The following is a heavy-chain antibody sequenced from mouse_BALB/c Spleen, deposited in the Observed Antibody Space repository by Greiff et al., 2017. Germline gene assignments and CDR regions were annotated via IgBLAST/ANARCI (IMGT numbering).Heavy chain of an antibody. Sequence: QVQLQQSGAELVRPGTSVKVSCNASGYAFTNYLIEWVKQRPGQGLEWIGVINPGSGGTNYNEKFKGKATLTADKSSSTAYMQLSSLTSDDSAVYFCARYTTAYYYAMDYWGQGTSVTVSS. J-gene: IGHJ4*01. CDR3: ARYTTAYYYAMDY. V-gene: IGHV1-54*01. D-gene: IGHD1-2*01. CDR2: INPGSGGT. CDR1: GYAFTNYL.